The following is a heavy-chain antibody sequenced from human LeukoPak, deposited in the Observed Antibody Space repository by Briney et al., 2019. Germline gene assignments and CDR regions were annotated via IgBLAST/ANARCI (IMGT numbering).Heavy chain of an antibody. Sequence: PSETLSLTCIVSGYSISSGYYWGWIRQPPGKGLEWIGNIHHSGSTYYNPSLKSRVTISVDTSKNQLSLKLSSVTAADTAVYYCARVAAGIGFFQHWGQGTLDAVSS. V-gene: IGHV4-38-2*02. J-gene: IGHJ1*01. CDR2: IHHSGST. D-gene: IGHD6-13*01. CDR3: ARVAAGIGFFQH. CDR1: GYSISSGYY.